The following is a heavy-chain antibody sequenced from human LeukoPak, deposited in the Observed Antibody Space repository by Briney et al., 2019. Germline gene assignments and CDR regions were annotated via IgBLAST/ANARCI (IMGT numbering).Heavy chain of an antibody. CDR3: ARDFAAYCSSTSCYTGCDY. Sequence: GGSLRLSCAASGFTFSSYWMHWVRQAPGKGLVWVSRINSDGSSTSYADSVKGRFTISRDNSKNTLYLQMNSLSAEDTAVYYCARDFAAYCSSTSCYTGCDYWGQGTLVTVSS. CDR2: INSDGSST. V-gene: IGHV3-74*01. CDR1: GFTFSSYW. J-gene: IGHJ4*02. D-gene: IGHD2-2*02.